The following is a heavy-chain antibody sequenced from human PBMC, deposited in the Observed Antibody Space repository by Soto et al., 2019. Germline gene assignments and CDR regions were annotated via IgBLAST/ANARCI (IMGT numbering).Heavy chain of an antibody. V-gene: IGHV4-39*07. Sequence: SETLSLTCTVSGGSISSSSYYWGWIRQPPGKGLEWIGSIYYSGSTNYNPSLKSRVTISVDTSKNQFSLKLSSVTAADTAVYYRARLPTTVTHYSKYYFDYWGQGTLVTVSS. CDR2: IYYSGST. D-gene: IGHD4-17*01. J-gene: IGHJ4*02. CDR1: GGSISSSSYY. CDR3: ARLPTTVTHYSKYYFDY.